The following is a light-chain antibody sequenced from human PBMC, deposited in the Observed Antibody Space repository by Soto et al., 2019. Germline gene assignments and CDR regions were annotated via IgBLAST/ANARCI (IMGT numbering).Light chain of an antibody. Sequence: QTVVTQEPSFSVSPGRTVTLTCGLSSGSVSVNYYPSWFQQTPGQAPRTLIYSTNIRSSGVPDRFSGSILGNKAALTITGAQADDESAYYCVLYMGSGTWVFGGGTKLTVL. J-gene: IGLJ3*02. CDR2: STN. CDR1: SGSVSVNYY. V-gene: IGLV8-61*01. CDR3: VLYMGSGTWV.